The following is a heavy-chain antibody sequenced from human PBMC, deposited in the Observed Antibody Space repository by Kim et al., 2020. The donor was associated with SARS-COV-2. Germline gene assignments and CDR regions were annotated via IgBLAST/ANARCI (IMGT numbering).Heavy chain of an antibody. CDR2: FDPEDGET. CDR1: GYTLTELS. D-gene: IGHD6-13*01. V-gene: IGHV1-24*01. CDR3: ATSPAYSSSWYFSPFGY. J-gene: IGHJ4*02. Sequence: ASVKVSCKVSGYTLTELSMHWVRQAPGKGLEWMGGFDPEDGETIYAQKFQGRVTMTEDTSTDTAYMELSSLRSEDSAVYYCATSPAYSSSWYFSPFGYWGQRTLVTVSS.